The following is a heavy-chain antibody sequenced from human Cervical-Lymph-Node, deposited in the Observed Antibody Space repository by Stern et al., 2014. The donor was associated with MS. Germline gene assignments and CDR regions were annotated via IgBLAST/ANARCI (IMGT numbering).Heavy chain of an antibody. D-gene: IGHD4-23*01. Sequence: VQLVQSGAEVKKPGESLKISCKASGYMFASHWIGWVRQMPGQGLEWMGIIAPGDSNSIYSPSSQGQVTISVDKSTSPAYLQWSSLKASDTAMYYCARVNGGNSDWFDPWGQGTLVTVSS. J-gene: IGHJ5*02. CDR2: IAPGDSNS. V-gene: IGHV5-51*01. CDR1: GYMFASHW. CDR3: ARVNGGNSDWFDP.